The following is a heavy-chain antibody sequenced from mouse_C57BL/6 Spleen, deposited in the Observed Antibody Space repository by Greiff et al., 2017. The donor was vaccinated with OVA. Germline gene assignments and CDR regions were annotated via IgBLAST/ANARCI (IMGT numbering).Heavy chain of an antibody. Sequence: EVKLVESGGGLVQPKGSLKLSCAASGFSFNTYAMNWVRQAPGKGLEWVARIRSKSNNYATYYADSVKYRVTISRDDSESKLDLQRNKMKTEDTAMDYCVSGELALDYWGEGTTLTVSS. CDR1: GFSFNTYA. V-gene: IGHV10-1*01. CDR3: VSGELALDY. CDR2: IRSKSNNYAT. J-gene: IGHJ2*01. D-gene: IGHD4-1*01.